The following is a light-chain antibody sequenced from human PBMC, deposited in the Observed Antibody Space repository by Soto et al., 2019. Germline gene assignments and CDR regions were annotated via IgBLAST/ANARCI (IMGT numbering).Light chain of an antibody. J-gene: IGKJ2*01. CDR3: QQYDKLPPYT. V-gene: IGKV1-33*01. CDR2: DAS. CDR1: QDISNY. Sequence: DIQMTQSPYSLSASVGDRVTITCQASQDISNYLNWYQQKPGKAPKLLIYDASNLETGVPTRFSGSGSGADCTHTIISLQHENIETYYWQQYDKLPPYTFGQGTKLEIK.